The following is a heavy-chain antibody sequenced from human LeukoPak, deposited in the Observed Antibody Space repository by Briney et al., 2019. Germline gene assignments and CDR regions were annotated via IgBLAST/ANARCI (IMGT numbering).Heavy chain of an antibody. J-gene: IGHJ4*02. CDR2: IYYSGST. CDR1: GGSISSYY. D-gene: IGHD5-12*01. CDR3: AIAYSGYDAFDY. V-gene: IGHV4-59*08. Sequence: SETLSLTCTVSGGSISSYYWSWIRQPPGKRLDWIGYIYYSGSTNYNPSLKSRVTISVDTSKNQFSLKLSSVTAADAPVYYCAIAYSGYDAFDYWGQGTLVTVSS.